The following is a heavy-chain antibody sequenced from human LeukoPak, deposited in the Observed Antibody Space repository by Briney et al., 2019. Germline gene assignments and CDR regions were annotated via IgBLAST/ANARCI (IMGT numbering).Heavy chain of an antibody. CDR3: ASESGSPSAGGAFDI. J-gene: IGHJ3*02. Sequence: ASVKVSCKASGYTFTSYYMHWVRQAPGQGLEWMGIINPSGGSTSYAQKFQGRVTMTRDTSMSTVYMELSSLRSEDTAVYYCASESGSPSAGGAFDIWGQGTMVTVSS. D-gene: IGHD1-26*01. V-gene: IGHV1-46*01. CDR1: GYTFTSYY. CDR2: INPSGGST.